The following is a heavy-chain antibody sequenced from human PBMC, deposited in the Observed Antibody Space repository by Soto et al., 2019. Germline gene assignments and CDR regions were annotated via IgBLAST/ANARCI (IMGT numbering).Heavy chain of an antibody. Sequence: VQVVESGGDVVQPGRSLRLSCVGSGFTFISYDMHWVRQAPGKGLEWVGFISFDGSKKHYADSVEGRFTISRDNSKSTMYLEMNSLRPEDTAVYYCTKVDVWGPGTAVTVSS. CDR2: ISFDGSKK. CDR1: GFTFISYD. V-gene: IGHV3-30-3*01. CDR3: TKVDV. J-gene: IGHJ6*01.